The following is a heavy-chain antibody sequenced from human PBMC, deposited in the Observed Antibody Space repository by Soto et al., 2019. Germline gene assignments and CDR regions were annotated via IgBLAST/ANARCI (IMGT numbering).Heavy chain of an antibody. CDR3: ARARSYGSGSSLDY. CDR2: TSGSGGST. CDR1: GFTFSSYA. Sequence: EVQLLESGGGLVQPGGSLRLSCAASGFTFSSYAMTWVRQAPGRGLEWVSATSGSGGSTYYADSVKGRFTISRENSKNALYLQMNSLRAEDTAVYYCARARSYGSGSSLDYWGQGSLVTVSS. D-gene: IGHD3-10*01. J-gene: IGHJ4*02. V-gene: IGHV3-23*01.